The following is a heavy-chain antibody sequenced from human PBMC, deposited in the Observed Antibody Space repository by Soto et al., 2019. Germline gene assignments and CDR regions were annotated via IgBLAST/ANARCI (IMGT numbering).Heavy chain of an antibody. J-gene: IGHJ4*02. CDR2: FNPNSGDT. CDR3: AREASAVISLGY. Sequence: GASVKVSCKASGYTFTAYSMHWVRQAPGQGLEWVGWFNPNSGDTIYAQKFQGRVTLTRDTSIGTAYMELYSLTSDDTAVCYCAREASAVISLGYWGQGTLVTVSS. V-gene: IGHV1-2*02. D-gene: IGHD6-19*01. CDR1: GYTFTAYS.